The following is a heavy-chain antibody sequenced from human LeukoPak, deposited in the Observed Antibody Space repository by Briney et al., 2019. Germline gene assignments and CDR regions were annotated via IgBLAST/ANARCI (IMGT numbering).Heavy chain of an antibody. Sequence: GGSLRLSCAASGFTFSNYDMHWVRQAAGKGLEWVSAFHTAGDTHYSGSVKGRFATSRENAKSSSYLQMNNLRAGDTAVYYCARGSCSSRSCYKRVNGLDVWGQGTPVTVSS. D-gene: IGHD2-2*01. J-gene: IGHJ6*02. CDR3: ARGSCSSRSCYKRVNGLDV. CDR1: GFTFSNYD. CDR2: FHTAGDT. V-gene: IGHV3-13*01.